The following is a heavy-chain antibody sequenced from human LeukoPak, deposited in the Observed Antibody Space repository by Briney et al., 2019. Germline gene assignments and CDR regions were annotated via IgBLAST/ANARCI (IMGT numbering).Heavy chain of an antibody. J-gene: IGHJ4*02. CDR3: AKTPTALVRGGYYFDP. V-gene: IGHV4-34*01. CDR1: GASFSDYY. D-gene: IGHD6-6*01. Sequence: PSETLSLTCAVYGASFSDYYWNWIRQPPGKGLEWIGEINHSGSTNYNPPLKTRVTISVDTSKNQFSLKLNSVTAADTAVYFCAKTPTALVRGGYYFDPWGQGTLVTVSS. CDR2: INHSGST.